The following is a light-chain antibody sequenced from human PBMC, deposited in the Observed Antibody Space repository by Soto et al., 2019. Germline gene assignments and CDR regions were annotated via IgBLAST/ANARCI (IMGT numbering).Light chain of an antibody. CDR1: QSVSSRY. V-gene: IGKV3-20*01. CDR2: GAS. J-gene: IGKJ2*01. CDR3: QQYNGDSYT. Sequence: EILLTQSPGTLSLSPGERATLSCGASQSVSSRYLDWYQQKPGQGPRVLIYGASRRATGIPERLSGSGYGTDLTLTISRMENEDFETYYCQQYNGDSYTFGQGTKVDIK.